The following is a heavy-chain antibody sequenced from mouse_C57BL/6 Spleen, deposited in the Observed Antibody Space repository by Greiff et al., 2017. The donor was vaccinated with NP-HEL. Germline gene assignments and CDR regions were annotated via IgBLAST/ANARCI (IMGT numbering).Heavy chain of an antibody. V-gene: IGHV1-72*01. J-gene: IGHJ1*03. CDR1: GYTFTSYW. CDR2: IDPNSGGT. D-gene: IGHD1-1*01. CDR3: ARSDYGSSYGWYFDV. Sequence: QVQLQQPGAELVKPGASVKLSCKASGYTFTSYWMPWVKQRPGRGLEWIGRIDPNSGGTKYNEKFKSKATLTVDKPSSTAYMQLSSLTSEDSAVYYCARSDYGSSYGWYFDVWGTGTTVTVSS.